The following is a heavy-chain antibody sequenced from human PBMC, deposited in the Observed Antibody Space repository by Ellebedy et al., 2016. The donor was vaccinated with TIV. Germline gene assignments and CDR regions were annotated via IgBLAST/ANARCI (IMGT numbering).Heavy chain of an antibody. J-gene: IGHJ3*02. CDR1: GFTVSYTY. D-gene: IGHD1-20*01. Sequence: GESLKISCAASGFTVSYTYMSWVRQAPGKGLEWVSVIHTGGDTYYADSVKGRFTISRDSSKNTLYLQMNSLRAEDTAVYYCGRRITGTYGDDALDIWGQGTMVTVSS. CDR3: GRRITGTYGDDALDI. CDR2: IHTGGDT. V-gene: IGHV3-53*01.